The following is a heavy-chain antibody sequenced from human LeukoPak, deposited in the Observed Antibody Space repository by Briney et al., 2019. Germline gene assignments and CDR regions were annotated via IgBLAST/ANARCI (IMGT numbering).Heavy chain of an antibody. CDR3: AREGPGGNLFDY. J-gene: IGHJ4*02. CDR2: IYYSGST. CDR1: GGSISSSSYY. Sequence: SETLSLTCTVSGGSISSSSYYWGWIRQPPGKGLEWIGSIYYSGSTYYNPSLKSRVTISVDTSKNQFSLKLSSATAADTAVYYCAREGPGGNLFDYWGQGTLVTVSS. D-gene: IGHD4-23*01. V-gene: IGHV4-39*01.